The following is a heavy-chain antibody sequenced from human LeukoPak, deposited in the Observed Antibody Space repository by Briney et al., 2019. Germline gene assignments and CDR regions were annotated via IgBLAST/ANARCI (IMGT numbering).Heavy chain of an antibody. V-gene: IGHV3-23*01. D-gene: IGHD5-24*01. CDR3: ARGGCSDGYCKGIDC. Sequence: GGSLRLSCTGSGLTFSTHIMSWVRQAPGKGLEWVSFISATGPHTYYADSVKGRFTISRDTSKSKLFLQINSKRAEDTAIYHCARGGCSDGYCKGIDCWGQGTLVTVSS. CDR2: ISATGPHT. CDR1: GLTFSTHI. J-gene: IGHJ4*02.